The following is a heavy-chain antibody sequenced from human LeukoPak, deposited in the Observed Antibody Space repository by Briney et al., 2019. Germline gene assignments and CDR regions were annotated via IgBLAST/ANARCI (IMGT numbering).Heavy chain of an antibody. CDR3: AKDANMI. J-gene: IGHJ4*02. V-gene: IGHV3-53*05. D-gene: IGHD3-16*01. CDR2: IYSGGRT. Sequence: GGSLRLSRAASGFTVSSNYMSWVRQAPGKGLEWVSVIYSGGRTYYADPVKGRFTISRDNSKNTLYLQMNSLRAEDTAVYYCAKDANMIWGQGTLVTVSS. CDR1: GFTVSSNY.